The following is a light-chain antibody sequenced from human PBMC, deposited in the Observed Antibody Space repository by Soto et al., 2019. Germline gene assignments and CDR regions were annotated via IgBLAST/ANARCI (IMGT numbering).Light chain of an antibody. CDR1: QSGSSSY. Sequence: EIVLTQSPGTLSLSPGERATLSCRASQSGSSSYLAWYQQKPGQAPRLLIYGASRRAAGIPDRFSGSGSGTDFTLTISRLEPADFAVYYCQQYGSSPRTFGQGKKVEI. J-gene: IGKJ1*01. CDR3: QQYGSSPRT. CDR2: GAS. V-gene: IGKV3-20*01.